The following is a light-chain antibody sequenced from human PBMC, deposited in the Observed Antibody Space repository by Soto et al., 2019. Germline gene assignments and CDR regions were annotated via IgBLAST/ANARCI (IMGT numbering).Light chain of an antibody. Sequence: DIQMTQSPSTLSASVGDRVTITCRASESISKWLAWYQQKPGTAPKLLIYDASTLESGVPSRFSGSGSGTESTLTISSLQPDDFETYYCHSRAFGQGTRLQIK. CDR1: ESISKW. CDR3: HSRA. J-gene: IGKJ5*01. CDR2: DAS. V-gene: IGKV1-5*01.